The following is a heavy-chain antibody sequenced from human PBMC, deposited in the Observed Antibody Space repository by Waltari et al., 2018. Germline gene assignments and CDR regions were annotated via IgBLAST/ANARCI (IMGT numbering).Heavy chain of an antibody. Sequence: EVQLVETGGDLVQPGGSLRLSCAASGFTFSSYAMQWVRQAPGKGLEWISAISSGVGSTYYADSVKGRFTISRDNSKNTLSLQMNNLRPEDTAVYYCANWYSNGLDYWGQGVLVTVSS. J-gene: IGHJ4*02. CDR2: ISSGVGST. V-gene: IGHV3-23*04. D-gene: IGHD4-4*01. CDR3: ANWYSNGLDY. CDR1: GFTFSSYA.